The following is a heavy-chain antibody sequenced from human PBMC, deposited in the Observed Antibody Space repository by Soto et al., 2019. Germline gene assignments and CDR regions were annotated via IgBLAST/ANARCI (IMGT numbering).Heavy chain of an antibody. D-gene: IGHD6-13*01. V-gene: IGHV4-4*02. Sequence: ASETLSLTCAVSGGSISSSNWWSWVRQPPGKGLEWIGEIYHSGSTNYNPSLKRRVTISVDKSKNQFSLKLSSVTAADTAVYYCARDSSSWYLGNWFDPGGQGTLVTVSS. CDR1: GGSISSSNW. J-gene: IGHJ5*02. CDR2: IYHSGST. CDR3: ARDSSSWYLGNWFDP.